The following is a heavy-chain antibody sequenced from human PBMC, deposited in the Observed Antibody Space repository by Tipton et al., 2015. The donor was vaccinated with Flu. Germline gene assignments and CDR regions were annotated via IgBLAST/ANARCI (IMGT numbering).Heavy chain of an antibody. CDR2: ISGSGTTT. Sequence: SLRLSCAASGFTFETYALSWVRQAPGKGLEWVATISGSGTTTYYADSVRGRFTISRDNAKNLLSLHMESLRAEDTAVYYCAKEGYDNYINYLDYWAQGTLITVSS. CDR1: GFTFETYA. J-gene: IGHJ4*02. V-gene: IGHV3-23*01. D-gene: IGHD5-12*01. CDR3: AKEGYDNYINYLDY.